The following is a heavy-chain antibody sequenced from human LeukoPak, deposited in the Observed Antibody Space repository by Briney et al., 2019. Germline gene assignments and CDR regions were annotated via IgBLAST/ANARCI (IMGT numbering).Heavy chain of an antibody. CDR3: ASGLELDY. Sequence: PGGSLRLSCVASGSTVSSYWMSWVRQAPGKGLEWVAIIKQDGSDEYYVDSVKGRFTISRDNAKNSLYLQMNSLRAEDTAVYYCASGLELDYWGQGTLVTVSS. CDR1: GSTVSSYW. CDR2: IKQDGSDE. V-gene: IGHV3-7*03. J-gene: IGHJ4*02.